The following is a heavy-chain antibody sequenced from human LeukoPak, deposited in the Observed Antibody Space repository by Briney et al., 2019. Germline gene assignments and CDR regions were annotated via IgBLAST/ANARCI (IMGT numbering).Heavy chain of an antibody. CDR1: GGSFSGYY. Sequence: PSETLSLTCAVSGGSFSGYYWSWIRQPPGKGLEWIGEINHSGSTNYNPSLRSRVTISVDTSKNQFSLKLSSVTAADTAVYYCARRLLWKLLTFDYWGQGTLVTVSS. CDR3: ARRLLWKLLTFDY. D-gene: IGHD1-26*01. CDR2: INHSGST. J-gene: IGHJ4*02. V-gene: IGHV4-34*01.